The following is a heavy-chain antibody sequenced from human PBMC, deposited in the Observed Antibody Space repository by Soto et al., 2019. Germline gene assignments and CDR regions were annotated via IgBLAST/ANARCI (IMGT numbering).Heavy chain of an antibody. CDR1: GGSISSGGYS. Sequence: SETLSLTCAVSGGSISSGGYSWTWIRQPPGKGLEWIGYIYHSGSTYYNPSLKSRVTISVDRSKNQFSLNLSSVTAADTAVYYCARGMTTVTTYDYWGQGTLVTVSS. CDR3: ARGMTTVTTYDY. D-gene: IGHD4-4*01. CDR2: IYHSGST. V-gene: IGHV4-30-2*01. J-gene: IGHJ4*02.